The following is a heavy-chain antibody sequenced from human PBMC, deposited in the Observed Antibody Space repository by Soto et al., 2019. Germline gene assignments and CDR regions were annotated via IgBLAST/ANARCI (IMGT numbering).Heavy chain of an antibody. CDR3: ARGAADYGDAFDI. V-gene: IGHV4-31*03. CDR2: IYWSGNT. CDR1: GGCRIIGGYY. D-gene: IGHD4-17*01. J-gene: IGHJ3*02. Sequence: TLSRTCIVSGGCRIIGGYYWSWIRQHPGKGLECIGYIYWSGNTYFNPSLKSRVSISLGTSSNQFSLNLTSVTAADTAVYYCARGAADYGDAFDIWGQGTTVTVSS.